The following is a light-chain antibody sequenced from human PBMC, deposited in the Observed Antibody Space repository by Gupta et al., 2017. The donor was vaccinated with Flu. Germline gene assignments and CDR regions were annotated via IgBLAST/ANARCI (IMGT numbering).Light chain of an antibody. J-gene: IGKJ4*01. CDR3: QQYDRYPLT. Sequence: DIQMTQSPSSLSASVGDRVTITCRARQGIGAYLAWFQQKPGTAPKSLIFATSSLHSGVPSRFSGSASGTNFTLTINNLQPEDFATYFCQQYDRYPLTFGGGTKVEIQ. V-gene: IGKV1-16*01. CDR1: QGIGAY. CDR2: ATS.